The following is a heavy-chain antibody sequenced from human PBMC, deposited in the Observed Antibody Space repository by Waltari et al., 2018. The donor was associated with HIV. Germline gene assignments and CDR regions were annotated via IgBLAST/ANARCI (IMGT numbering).Heavy chain of an antibody. D-gene: IGHD4-17*01. CDR3: AKDKRSGYGGNSVWYFDL. CDR1: GFTFDDYA. V-gene: IGHV3-9*01. J-gene: IGHJ2*01. Sequence: EVQLVESGGGLVQPGRSLRLSCAASGFTFDDYAMHWVRQAPGKGREVVEGISWNSGTIGYADSVKGRFTISRDNAKNSLYLQMNSLRAEDTALYYCAKDKRSGYGGNSVWYFDLWGRGTLVTVSS. CDR2: ISWNSGTI.